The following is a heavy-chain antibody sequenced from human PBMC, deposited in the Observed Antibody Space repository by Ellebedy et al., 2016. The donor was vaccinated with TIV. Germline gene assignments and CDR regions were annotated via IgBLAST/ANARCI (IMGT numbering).Heavy chain of an antibody. CDR3: ARVDPYCSSISCYENYFDF. CDR1: GGTFNKYA. Sequence: ASVKVSXXTSGGTFNKYAISWVRQAPGQGLEWMGGIIPIFGTTNYAQKFQGRVTITADESTTIAYMELSSLRSEDTAVYYCARVDPYCSSISCYENYFDFWGQGTLVTVSS. J-gene: IGHJ4*02. V-gene: IGHV1-69*13. D-gene: IGHD2-2*01. CDR2: IIPIFGTT.